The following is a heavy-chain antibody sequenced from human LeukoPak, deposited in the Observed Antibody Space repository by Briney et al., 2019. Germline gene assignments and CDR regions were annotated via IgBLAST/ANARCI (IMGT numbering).Heavy chain of an antibody. CDR1: GYTFTSYD. Sequence: GASVKVSCKASGYTFTSYDINWVRQATGQGLEWMGWMNPNSGITGYAQKFQGRVTMTRNTSISTAYMELSSLRSEDTAVYYCAGMSRGSGYYYFDYWGQGTLVTVSS. CDR3: AGMSRGSGYYYFDY. CDR2: MNPNSGIT. D-gene: IGHD3-22*01. V-gene: IGHV1-8*01. J-gene: IGHJ4*02.